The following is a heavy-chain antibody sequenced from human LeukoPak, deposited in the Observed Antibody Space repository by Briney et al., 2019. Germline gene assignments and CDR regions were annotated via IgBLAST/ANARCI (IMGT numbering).Heavy chain of an antibody. CDR3: AREDIVVKPTAVRDY. CDR1: GFTFSTYY. CDR2: ISGSGAAI. V-gene: IGHV3-11*01. Sequence: GGSLRLSCAASGFTFSTYYMSWIRQAPGKGLEWISYISGSGAAIYYAVSVKGRFTISRNSAKNSLYLQMDSLRAEDTAVYYCAREDIVVKPTAVRDYWGQGTLVTVSS. J-gene: IGHJ4*02. D-gene: IGHD2-2*01.